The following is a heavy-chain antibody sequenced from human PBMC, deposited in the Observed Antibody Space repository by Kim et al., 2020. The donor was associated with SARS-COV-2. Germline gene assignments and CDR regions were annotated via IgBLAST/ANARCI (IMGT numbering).Heavy chain of an antibody. Sequence: SVKVSCKASGDSFSHYEFNWVRQAPGQGLEWMGGIIPISATANYAQQFQGRLTITADESTNTVDMELSSLRSEDTALYYCARDNGDGVLIYALEIWCPGTMVIVSP. V-gene: IGHV1-69*13. CDR2: IIPISATA. D-gene: IGHD2-8*01. CDR1: GDSFSHYE. J-gene: IGHJ3*02. CDR3: ARDNGDGVLIYALEI.